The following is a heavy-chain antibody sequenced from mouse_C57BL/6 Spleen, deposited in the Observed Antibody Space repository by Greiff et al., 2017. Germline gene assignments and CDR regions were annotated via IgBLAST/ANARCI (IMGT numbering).Heavy chain of an antibody. CDR1: GYTFTDHT. CDR3: ASIYYNYDRDAMDY. J-gene: IGHJ4*01. Sequence: QVQLQQSDAELVKPGASVKISCKVSGYTFTDHTIHWMKQRPEQGLAWIGYIYPRDGSTKYNEKFKGKATLTADKSSSTAYMQLNSLTSEYSAVYFCASIYYNYDRDAMDYWGQGTSVTVSS. D-gene: IGHD2-4*01. V-gene: IGHV1-78*01. CDR2: IYPRDGST.